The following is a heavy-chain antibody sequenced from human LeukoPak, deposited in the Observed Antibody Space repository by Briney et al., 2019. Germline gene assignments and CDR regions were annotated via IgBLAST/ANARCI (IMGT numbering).Heavy chain of an antibody. D-gene: IGHD2/OR15-2a*01. V-gene: IGHV4-59*02. CDR1: GASVSSSH. CDR2: VDYNGST. CDR3: ARGFYEPFDR. Sequence: SETLSLTCSVSGASVSSSHWNWIRQSPGKGLEWIANVDYNGSTKYNPSLRGRGTMSLDTSKNQFHLKLESVTAADTARYFCARGFYEPFDRWAREPLFPVSS. J-gene: IGHJ5*02.